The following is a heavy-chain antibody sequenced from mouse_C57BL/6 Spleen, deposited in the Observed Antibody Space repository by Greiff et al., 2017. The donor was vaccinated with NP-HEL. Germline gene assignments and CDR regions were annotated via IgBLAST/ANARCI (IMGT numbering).Heavy chain of an antibody. CDR1: GYTFTSYW. CDR2: IDPNSGGT. D-gene: IGHD3-2*02. J-gene: IGHJ4*01. V-gene: IGHV1-72*01. Sequence: QVHVKQPGAELVKPGASVKLSCKASGYTFTSYWMHWVKRRPGRGLEWIGRIDPNSGGTKYNEKFKSKATLTVDKPSSTAYMQLSSLTSEDSAVYYCARLRDSSGYGAMDYWGQGTSVTVSS. CDR3: ARLRDSSGYGAMDY.